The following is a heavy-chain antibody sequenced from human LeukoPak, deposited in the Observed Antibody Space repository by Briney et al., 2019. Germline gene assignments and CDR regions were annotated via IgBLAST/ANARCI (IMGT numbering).Heavy chain of an antibody. J-gene: IGHJ4*02. CDR1: GYTFGGYY. Sequence: ASVKVSCKASGYTFGGYYMHWVRQAPGQGLEWMGWISPNSGGTRYAQKFQGRVTMTRDTSISTAHMELSRLRSDDTAVYYCARVAAAVYDYWGQGTLVTVSS. V-gene: IGHV1-2*02. CDR3: ARVAAAVYDY. D-gene: IGHD6-13*01. CDR2: ISPNSGGT.